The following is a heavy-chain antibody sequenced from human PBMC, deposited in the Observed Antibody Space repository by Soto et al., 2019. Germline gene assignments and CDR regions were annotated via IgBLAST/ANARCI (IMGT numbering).Heavy chain of an antibody. CDR1: GYTVASDG. D-gene: IGHD1-7*01. Sequence: KGGGKASGYTVASDGMSGGGQAPGQGLEWMGWISAYNGNTNYAQKLQGRVTMTTDTSTSTAYMELRSLRSDDTAVYYCASIGTTGMWAFDIWGQGTMVTVSS. CDR3: ASIGTTGMWAFDI. CDR2: ISAYNGNT. V-gene: IGHV1-18*01. J-gene: IGHJ3*02.